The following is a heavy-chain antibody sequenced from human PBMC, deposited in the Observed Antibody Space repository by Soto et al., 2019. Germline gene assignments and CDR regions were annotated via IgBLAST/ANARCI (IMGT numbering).Heavy chain of an antibody. CDR3: VRDPRSITGTASFEAFQH. J-gene: IGHJ1*01. CDR2: IIPLLGIT. Sequence: QAQLMQSGAEVKKPGSSVKVSCKASGGTFSGYAINWVRQAPGQGLEWMGGIIPLLGITDYGQKFQGRITIAADASTGTAHMVMRGLRSEDTAVYYCVRDPRSITGTASFEAFQHWGQGTLVSVSS. D-gene: IGHD1-20*01. CDR1: GGTFSGYA. V-gene: IGHV1-69*01.